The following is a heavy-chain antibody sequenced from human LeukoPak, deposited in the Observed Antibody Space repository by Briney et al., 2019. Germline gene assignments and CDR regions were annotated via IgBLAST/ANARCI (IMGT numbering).Heavy chain of an antibody. V-gene: IGHV3-74*01. Sequence: GGSLRLSCTASGFTFSSYWMHWVRQTPGKGLVWVSRIDNDGSYTNNADSVKGRFTVSRDNAKNTLYLQMNSLGAEDTAVYYCAGSRGGGSYALDYWAQGTLVIVSS. CDR1: GFTFSSYW. CDR2: IDNDGSYT. D-gene: IGHD1-26*01. CDR3: AGSRGGGSYALDY. J-gene: IGHJ4*02.